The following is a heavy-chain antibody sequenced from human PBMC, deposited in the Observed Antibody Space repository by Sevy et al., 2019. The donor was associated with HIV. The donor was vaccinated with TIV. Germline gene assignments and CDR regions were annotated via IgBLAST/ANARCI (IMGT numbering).Heavy chain of an antibody. CDR1: GFAFSSYD. J-gene: IGHJ6*02. CDR3: ARAMTTVTTYGMDV. D-gene: IGHD4-17*01. CDR2: IGNAGDT. Sequence: GGSLRLSCAASGFAFSSYDMHWVRQSTGKGLEWVSAIGNAGDTYYPGSVKGGFPISRENAKNSLYLQMNSLRAGDTAVYYCARAMTTVTTYGMDVWGQGTTVTVSS. V-gene: IGHV3-13*01.